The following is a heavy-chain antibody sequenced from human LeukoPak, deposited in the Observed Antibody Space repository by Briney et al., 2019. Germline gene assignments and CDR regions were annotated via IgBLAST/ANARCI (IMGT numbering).Heavy chain of an antibody. CDR1: GYTFTSYG. Sequence: ASVKVSCKASGYTFTSYGISWVRQAPGQGLEWKGWISAYNGNTNYAQKLQGRVTMTTDASTSTAYMELRSLRSDDTAVYYCARDSEVVAGDAFDIWGQGTMVTVSS. V-gene: IGHV1-18*01. J-gene: IGHJ3*02. D-gene: IGHD6-19*01. CDR3: ARDSEVVAGDAFDI. CDR2: ISAYNGNT.